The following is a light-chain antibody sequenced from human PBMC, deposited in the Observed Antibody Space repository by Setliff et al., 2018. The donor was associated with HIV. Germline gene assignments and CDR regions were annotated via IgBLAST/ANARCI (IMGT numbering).Light chain of an antibody. V-gene: IGLV2-23*02. CDR1: SSDIGTYNL. Sequence: QSALTQPASVSGSPRQSITISCTGTSSDIGTYNLVSWYQQHPGKAPKLMIYDVTKRPSGVSNRFSGSKSGNTASLTISGLQAEDEADYYCCSYAGSSTYVFGTGTKVT. CDR2: DVT. CDR3: CSYAGSSTYV. J-gene: IGLJ1*01.